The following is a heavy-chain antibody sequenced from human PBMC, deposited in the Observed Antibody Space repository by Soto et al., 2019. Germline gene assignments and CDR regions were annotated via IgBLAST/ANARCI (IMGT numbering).Heavy chain of an antibody. D-gene: IGHD2-8*01. V-gene: IGHV3-30*18. J-gene: IGHJ6*02. CDR3: AKDRAVGTVVRDYYYENDV. CDR1: GLSLRRFG. CDR2: ISDDGSDK. Sequence: PGGSLRLSCGASGLSLRRFGIHWVRQAPGKGLEWVAFISDDGSDKKYPESVKGRFTISRDNSQNEIYQQMNNLGLEDTGVYFCAKDRAVGTVVRDYYYENDVSGQVTTITFS.